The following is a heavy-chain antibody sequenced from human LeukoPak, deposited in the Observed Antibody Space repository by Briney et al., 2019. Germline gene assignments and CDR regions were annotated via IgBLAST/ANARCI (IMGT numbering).Heavy chain of an antibody. V-gene: IGHV1-2*02. Sequence: ASVKASCKASGYTFNAYYLHWVRQAPGQGLEWMGWINPNSGDTKYAQKFQGRVTMTGDTSISTAYMELSRLRFDDTAVYYCAILRLSTGLWWFFDLWGRGTLVTVSS. CDR2: INPNSGDT. CDR3: AILRLSTGLWWFFDL. D-gene: IGHD2-8*02. J-gene: IGHJ2*01. CDR1: GYTFNAYY.